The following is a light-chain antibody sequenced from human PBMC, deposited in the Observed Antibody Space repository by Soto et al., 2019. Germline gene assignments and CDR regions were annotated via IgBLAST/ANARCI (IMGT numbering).Light chain of an antibody. CDR3: ALFMGNGISV. CDR2: STR. Sequence: QTVVTQKSSISVSPGGTVTLTCGLISGSVSTANNPNWYQQTPGQAPRTLIYSTRTRSSGVPDRFSGSILGNKAALTITGAQADDESDYYCALFMGNGISVFGTGTKVTAL. CDR1: SGSVSTANN. V-gene: IGLV8-61*01. J-gene: IGLJ1*01.